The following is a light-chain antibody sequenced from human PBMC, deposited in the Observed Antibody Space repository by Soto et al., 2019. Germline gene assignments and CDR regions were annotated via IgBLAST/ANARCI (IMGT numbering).Light chain of an antibody. CDR2: GAS. J-gene: IGKJ2*03. CDR1: QSVNNR. CDR3: QQYYDWYS. V-gene: IGKV3-15*01. Sequence: VVLTQSPATLSVSPGDRATLSCRASQSVNNRLAWYQQKPGQAPRLLIYGASTRATGIPARFSGSGSGTEFTLTISSLQSEDFAVYYCQQYYDWYSFGQGTELDI.